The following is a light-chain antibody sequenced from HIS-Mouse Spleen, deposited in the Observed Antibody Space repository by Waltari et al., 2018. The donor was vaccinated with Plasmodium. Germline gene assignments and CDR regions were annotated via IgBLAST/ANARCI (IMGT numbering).Light chain of an antibody. CDR1: SSDVGSYNL. J-gene: IGLJ1*01. CDR2: EGS. CDR3: CSYAGSSTYV. V-gene: IGLV2-23*01. Sequence: QSALTQPASVSGSPGQSITISCTGTSSDVGSYNLVSCYQQHPGKAPQLMIYEGSKRPSGVSHRFSGSKSGNTASLTISGLQAEDEADYYCCSYAGSSTYVFGTGTKVTVL.